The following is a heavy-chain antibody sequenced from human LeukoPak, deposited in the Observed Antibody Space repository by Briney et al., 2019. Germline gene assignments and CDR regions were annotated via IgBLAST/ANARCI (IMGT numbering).Heavy chain of an antibody. CDR2: IKEDGSDK. D-gene: IGHD1-26*01. CDR3: GREVPGGATSLDC. CDR1: GFTFSSYW. V-gene: IGHV3-7*04. Sequence: GGSLRLSCAASGFTFSSYWMSWIRQAPGKGLEWVANIKEDGSDKNYVDSVRGRFTISRDNAKNALYLQMNSLRAEDTAVYYCGREVPGGATSLDCWGQGTVVTVSP. J-gene: IGHJ4*02.